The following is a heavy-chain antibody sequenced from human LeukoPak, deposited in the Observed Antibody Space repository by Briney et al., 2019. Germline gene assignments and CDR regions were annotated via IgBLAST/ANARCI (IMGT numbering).Heavy chain of an antibody. CDR2: IIPILGIA. CDR1: GGTFSSYA. J-gene: IGHJ6*02. CDR3: ARVSAPHYYYYGRDV. Sequence: SVKVSCKASGGTFSSYAISWVRQAPGQGLEWMGRIIPILGIANYAQKFQGRVTITADKSTSTAYMELSSLRSEDTAVYYCARVSAPHYYYYGRDVWGQGTTVTVSS. V-gene: IGHV1-69*04.